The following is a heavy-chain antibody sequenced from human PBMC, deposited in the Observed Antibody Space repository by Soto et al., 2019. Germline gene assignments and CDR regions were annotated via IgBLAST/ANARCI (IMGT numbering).Heavy chain of an antibody. J-gene: IGHJ4*02. CDR2: IKQDGSEK. CDR3: ARGAYCTNGVCYLFDY. Sequence: PGGSLRLSCAASGSTFSSYWMSWVRQAPGKGLEWVANIKQDGSEKYYVDSVKGRFTISRDNAKNSLYLQMNSLRAEDTAVYYCARGAYCTNGVCYLFDYWGQGTLVTVSS. D-gene: IGHD2-8*01. V-gene: IGHV3-7*01. CDR1: GSTFSSYW.